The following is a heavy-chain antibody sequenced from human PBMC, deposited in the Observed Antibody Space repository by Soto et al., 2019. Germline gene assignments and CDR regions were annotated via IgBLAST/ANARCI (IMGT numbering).Heavy chain of an antibody. V-gene: IGHV5-51*01. Sequence: GESLKISCKGSGYSFTSYWIGWVRQMPGKDLELMGIIYPGDSDTRYSPSFQGQVTISADKSISTAYLQWSSLKASDTAMYYCARVYCSSTSCYANYYYYMDVWGKGTTVTVSS. CDR1: GYSFTSYW. D-gene: IGHD2-2*01. J-gene: IGHJ6*03. CDR3: ARVYCSSTSCYANYYYYMDV. CDR2: IYPGDSDT.